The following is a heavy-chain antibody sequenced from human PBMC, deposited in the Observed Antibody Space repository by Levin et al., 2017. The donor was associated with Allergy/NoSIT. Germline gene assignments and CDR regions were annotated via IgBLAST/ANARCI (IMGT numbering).Heavy chain of an antibody. CDR1: GFTFSNAW. CDR3: TSQGWFGGFDY. V-gene: IGHV3-15*01. J-gene: IGHJ4*02. D-gene: IGHD3-10*01. Sequence: KAGGSLRLSCAASGFTFSNAWMSWVRQAPGKGLEWVGRIKSKTDGGTTDYAAPVKGRFTISRDDSKNTLYLQMNSLKTEDTAVYYCTSQGWFGGFDYWGQGTLVTVSS. CDR2: IKSKTDGGTT.